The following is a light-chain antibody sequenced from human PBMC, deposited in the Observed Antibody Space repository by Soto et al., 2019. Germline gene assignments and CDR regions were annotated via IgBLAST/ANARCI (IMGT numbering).Light chain of an antibody. V-gene: IGKV3-20*01. CDR2: GTS. CDR1: QGFNNNY. Sequence: EIVLTQSPGTLSLSPGERATLSCRASQGFNNNYLAWYQQKPGQAPSLLIYGTSSRATGIPDRFSGSGSGTDFTLTISRLEPEDFAVYYCQQYVSSPLTFGGGTKVDIK. CDR3: QQYVSSPLT. J-gene: IGKJ4*01.